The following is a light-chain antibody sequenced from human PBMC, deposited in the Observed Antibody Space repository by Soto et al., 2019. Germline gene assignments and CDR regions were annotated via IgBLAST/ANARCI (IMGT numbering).Light chain of an antibody. CDR1: SSNIGAGYD. J-gene: IGLJ2*01. Sequence: QSVLTQPPSMSGAPGQRVTISCTGSSSNIGAGYDVHWYQQLPGTAPKLLIYDNRNRPSGVPDRFSGSKSGTSASLAITGLQAEDEADYYCQSYDSSLSGSVVFGGGTKVTVL. CDR2: DNR. V-gene: IGLV1-40*01. CDR3: QSYDSSLSGSVV.